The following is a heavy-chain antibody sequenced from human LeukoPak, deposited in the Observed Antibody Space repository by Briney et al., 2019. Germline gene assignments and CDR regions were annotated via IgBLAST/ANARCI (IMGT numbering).Heavy chain of an antibody. CDR2: ISWNSGSI. D-gene: IGHD3-3*01. CDR3: AREAGGTIFGVVIRDYYYYYMDV. CDR1: GFTFDDYA. J-gene: IGHJ6*03. Sequence: GGSLRLSCAASGFTFDDYAMHWVRQAPGKGLEWVSGISWNSGSIGYADSVKGRFTISRDNAKNSLYLQMNSLRAEDTAVYYCAREAGGTIFGVVIRDYYYYYMDVWGKGTTVTISS. V-gene: IGHV3-9*01.